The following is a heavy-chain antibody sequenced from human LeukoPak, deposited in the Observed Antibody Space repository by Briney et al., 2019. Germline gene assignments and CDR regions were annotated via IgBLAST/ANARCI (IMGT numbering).Heavy chain of an antibody. D-gene: IGHD4-17*01. J-gene: IGHJ3*02. V-gene: IGHV4-34*01. CDR3: ARGLDYGDYVGDASDI. Sequence: SETLSLTCAVDGGSFSGYYWSWIRQPPGKGLEWIGEINHSGSTNYNPSLKSRVTISVDTSKNQFSLKLSSVTAADTAVYYCARGLDYGDYVGDASDIWGQGTMVTVSS. CDR2: INHSGST. CDR1: GGSFSGYY.